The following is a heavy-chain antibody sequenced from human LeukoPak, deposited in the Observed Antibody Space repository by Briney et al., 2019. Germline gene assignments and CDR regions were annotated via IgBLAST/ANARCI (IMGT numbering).Heavy chain of an antibody. V-gene: IGHV1-18*01. J-gene: IGHJ4*02. D-gene: IGHD2-15*01. CDR2: ISAYNGNT. Sequence: ASVNVSCKASGYTFTSYGISWVQQAPGQGLEWMGWISAYNGNTNYAQKLQGRVTMTTDTSTSTAYMELRSLRSDDTAVYYCARGSGWELQPSFDYWGQGTLVTVSS. CDR3: ARGSGWELQPSFDY. CDR1: GYTFTSYG.